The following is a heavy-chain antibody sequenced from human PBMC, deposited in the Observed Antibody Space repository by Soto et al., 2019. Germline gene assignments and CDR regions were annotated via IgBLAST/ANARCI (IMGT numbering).Heavy chain of an antibody. Sequence: EVQLLESGGGLVQPGGSLRLSCAASGFTFNNYVMTWVRQAPGKGLEWXSAISGGGDTTSYADXVKGRFTVSRXGSKXXXXXXXXXXXXXXXXXXXXXXXXXXXXXXXXXVDFWGQGTLVTVSS. CDR3: XXXXXXXXXXXXXVDF. V-gene: IGHV3-23*01. CDR2: ISGGGDTT. J-gene: IGHJ4*02. CDR1: GFTFNNYV.